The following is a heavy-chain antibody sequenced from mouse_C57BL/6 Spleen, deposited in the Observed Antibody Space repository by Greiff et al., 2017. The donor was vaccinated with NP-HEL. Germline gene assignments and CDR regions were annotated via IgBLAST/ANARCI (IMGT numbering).Heavy chain of an antibody. CDR1: GYSFTDYN. J-gene: IGHJ3*01. CDR3: ARGGPGSSLFAY. Sequence: VQLKQSGPELVKPGASVKISCKASGYSFTDYNMNWVKQSNGKSLEWIGVINPNYGTTSYNQKVKGKSTLTVDQSSSTAYMQLNSLTSEASAFYYCARGGPGSSLFAYWGQGTLVTVSA. D-gene: IGHD1-1*01. CDR2: INPNYGTT. V-gene: IGHV1-39*01.